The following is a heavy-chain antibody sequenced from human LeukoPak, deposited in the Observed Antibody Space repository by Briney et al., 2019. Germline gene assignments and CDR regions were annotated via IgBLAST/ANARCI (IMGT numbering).Heavy chain of an antibody. V-gene: IGHV4-61*02. Sequence: PSETLSLTCNVSGASISSGNYFWSWIRQLAGKGLQWIGRLYTSGSTDYNPSLKSRVTISGDTSKNLFSLKLSSVTAADTAVYYCASEGYCSGGSCSNWFDPWGQGTLVTVSS. CDR3: ASEGYCSGGSCSNWFDP. D-gene: IGHD2-15*01. CDR2: LYTSGST. CDR1: GASISSGNYF. J-gene: IGHJ5*02.